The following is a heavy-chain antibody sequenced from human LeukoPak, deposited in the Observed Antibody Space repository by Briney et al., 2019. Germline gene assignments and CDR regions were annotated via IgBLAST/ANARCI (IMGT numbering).Heavy chain of an antibody. J-gene: IGHJ5*02. V-gene: IGHV1-18*01. CDR3: ARGQTYYDFWSGYYYWFDP. CDR1: GYTFTSYG. Sequence: ASVTVSCKASGYTFTSYGISWVRQAPGQGLEWMGWISAYNGNTNCAQKLQGRVTMTTDTSKSTAYMELRSLRSDDTAVYYCARGQTYYDFWSGYYYWFDPWGQGTLVTVSS. D-gene: IGHD3-3*01. CDR2: ISAYNGNT.